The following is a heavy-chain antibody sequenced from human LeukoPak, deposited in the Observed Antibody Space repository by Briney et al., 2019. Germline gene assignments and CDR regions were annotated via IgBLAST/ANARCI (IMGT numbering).Heavy chain of an antibody. CDR2: ISSGTIYM. CDR3: ARGGHDSSGYYPDY. D-gene: IGHD3-22*01. Sequence: PGGSLRLSCAASGFTFSPYSMNWVRQAPGKGLEWVSSISSGTIYMYYADSVKGRFTISRDNAKSSLYLQMNSLRAEDTAMYYCARGGHDSSGYYPDYWGQGTLVTVSS. CDR1: GFTFSPYS. V-gene: IGHV3-21*01. J-gene: IGHJ4*02.